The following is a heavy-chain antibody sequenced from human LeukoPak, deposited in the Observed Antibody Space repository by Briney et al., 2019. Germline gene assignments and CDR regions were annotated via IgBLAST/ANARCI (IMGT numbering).Heavy chain of an antibody. J-gene: IGHJ6*02. CDR1: GFTFSSYS. V-gene: IGHV3-21*01. CDR3: ARDAPRGCSGGSCSTYGMYV. D-gene: IGHD2-15*01. Sequence: PGGSLRLSCAASGFTFSSYSMNWVRQAPGKGLEWVSSISSSSSYIYYADSVKGRFTISRDNAKNSLYLQMNSLRAEDTDVYYCARDAPRGCSGGSCSTYGMYVWGQGTTVAV. CDR2: ISSSSSYI.